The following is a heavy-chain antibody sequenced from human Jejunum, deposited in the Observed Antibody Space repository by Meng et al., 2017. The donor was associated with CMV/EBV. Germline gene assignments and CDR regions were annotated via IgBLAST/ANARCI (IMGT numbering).Heavy chain of an antibody. CDR3: ARGSIFVSFDS. V-gene: IGHV4-30-4*08. Sequence: QHMDVGPGLGKLSPTLALTCSVSGGSIGSGDYYWSWIRHPPGKGLEWIGYIHDTGSTYYNPSLKSRVDISLGTSRNHFSLTLSSVTAEDTAVYFCARGSIFVSFDSWGQGTLVTVS. J-gene: IGHJ4*02. CDR1: GGSIGSGDYY. CDR2: IHDTGST. D-gene: IGHD3-3*01.